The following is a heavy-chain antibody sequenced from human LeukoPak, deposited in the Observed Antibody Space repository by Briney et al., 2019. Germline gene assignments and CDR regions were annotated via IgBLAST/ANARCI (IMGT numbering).Heavy chain of an antibody. CDR2: ISGSGGST. V-gene: IGHV3-23*01. J-gene: IGHJ4*02. CDR3: AKAIQSYCSGGSCYGLDY. CDR1: GFTFSSYA. D-gene: IGHD2-15*01. Sequence: GGSLRLSCAASGFTFSSYAMSRVRQAPGKGLEWVSAISGSGGSTYYADSVKGRFTISRDNSKNTLYLQMNSLRAEDTAVYYCAKAIQSYCSGGSCYGLDYWGQGTLVTVSS.